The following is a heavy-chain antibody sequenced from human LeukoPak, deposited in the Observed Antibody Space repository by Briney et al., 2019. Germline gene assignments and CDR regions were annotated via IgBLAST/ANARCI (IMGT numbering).Heavy chain of an antibody. D-gene: IGHD3-10*02. CDR3: AELGITMIGGV. CDR2: ISGSSSYI. J-gene: IGHJ6*04. Sequence: GRSLRLSCAASAFTFSGYSMNWVRQAPGKGLEWVSSISGSSSYIYYADSVKGRFTISRDNAKNSLYLQMNSLRAEDTAVYYCAELGITMIGGVWGKGTTVTISS. V-gene: IGHV3-21*01. CDR1: AFTFSGYS.